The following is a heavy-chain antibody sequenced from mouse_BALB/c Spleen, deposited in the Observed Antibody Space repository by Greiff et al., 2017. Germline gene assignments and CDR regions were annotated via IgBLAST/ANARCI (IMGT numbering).Heavy chain of an antibody. V-gene: IGHV1-7*01. D-gene: IGHD2-1*01. J-gene: IGHJ2*01. Sequence: VQVVESGAELAKPGASVKMSCKASGYTFTSYWMHWVKQRPGQGLEWIGYINPSTGYTEYNQKFKDKATLTADKSSSTAYMQLSSLTSEDSAVYYCARSHGNYLDYWGQGTTLTVSS. CDR1: GYTFTSYW. CDR2: INPSTGYT. CDR3: ARSHGNYLDY.